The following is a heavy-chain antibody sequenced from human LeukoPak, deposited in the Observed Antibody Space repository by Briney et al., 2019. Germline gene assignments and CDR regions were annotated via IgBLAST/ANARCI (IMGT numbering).Heavy chain of an antibody. D-gene: IGHD1-26*01. V-gene: IGHV3-53*01. CDR3: ARDGGGYLPDWYFDL. Sequence: GGSLRLSCAASGFTVSNNYMSWVRQAPGKGLEWVSVIYSGGSTYYTDSVKGRFTISRDNSKNTLYLQMNSLRAEDTAVYYCARDGGGYLPDWYFDLWGRGTLVTVSS. CDR1: GFTVSNNY. CDR2: IYSGGST. J-gene: IGHJ2*01.